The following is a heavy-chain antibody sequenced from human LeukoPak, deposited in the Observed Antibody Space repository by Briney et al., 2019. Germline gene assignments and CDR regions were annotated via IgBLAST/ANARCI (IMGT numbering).Heavy chain of an antibody. J-gene: IGHJ5*02. Sequence: NPSETLSLTCTVSGGSISSYYWSWIRQPPGKGLEWIGYIYYSGSTNYNPSLKSRVTISVDTSKNQFSLKLSSVTAADTAVYYCARGPISGSSTADWFDPWGQGTLVTVSS. V-gene: IGHV4-59*01. CDR1: GGSISSYY. D-gene: IGHD1-26*01. CDR2: IYYSGST. CDR3: ARGPISGSSTADWFDP.